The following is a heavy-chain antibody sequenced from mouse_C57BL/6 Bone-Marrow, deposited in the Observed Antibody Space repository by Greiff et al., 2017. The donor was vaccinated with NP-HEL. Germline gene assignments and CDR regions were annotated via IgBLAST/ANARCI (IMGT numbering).Heavy chain of an antibody. J-gene: IGHJ1*03. CDR1: GYTFTSYG. CDR3: ARFPGDWYFDV. Sequence: VQRVESGAELARPGASVKLSCKASGYTFTSYGISWVKQRTGQGLEWIGEIYPRSGNTYYNEKFKGKATLTADKSSSTAYMELRSLTSEDSAVYFCARFPGDWYFDVWGTGTTVTVSS. CDR2: IYPRSGNT. V-gene: IGHV1-81*01.